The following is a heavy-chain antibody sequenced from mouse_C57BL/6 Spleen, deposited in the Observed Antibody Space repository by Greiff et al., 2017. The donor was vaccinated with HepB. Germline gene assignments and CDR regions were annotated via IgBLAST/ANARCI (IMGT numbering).Heavy chain of an antibody. CDR1: GYAFTNYL. CDR3: ARRGYDYDVRAMDY. CDR2: INPGSGGT. Sequence: QVQLQQSGAELVRPGTSVKVSCKASGYAFTNYLIEWVKQRPGQGLEWIGVINPGSGGTNYNEKFKGKATLTADKSSSTAYMQLSSLTSEDSAVYFCARRGYDYDVRAMDYWGQGTSVTVSS. D-gene: IGHD2-4*01. V-gene: IGHV1-54*01. J-gene: IGHJ4*01.